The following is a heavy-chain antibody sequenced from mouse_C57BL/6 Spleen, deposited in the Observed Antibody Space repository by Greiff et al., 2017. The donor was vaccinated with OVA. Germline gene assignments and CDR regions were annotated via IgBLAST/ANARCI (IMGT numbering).Heavy chain of an antibody. J-gene: IGHJ2*01. V-gene: IGHV1-53*01. D-gene: IGHD2-2*01. CDR2: INPGTGGT. Sequence: QVQRQQSWTELVKPGASVKLSCQASGYTLSSSGMNWVKQSPDKGLEWIGTINPGTGGTNYTETVKSNATLTVDKSSSTAYMQLSSMTSEDSAVYYCARLLWLRQEDDFDYWGQGTTLTVSS. CDR3: ARLLWLRQEDDFDY. CDR1: GYTLSSSG.